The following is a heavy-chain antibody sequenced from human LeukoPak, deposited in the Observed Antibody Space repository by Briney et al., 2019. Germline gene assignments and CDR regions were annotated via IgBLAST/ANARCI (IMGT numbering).Heavy chain of an antibody. J-gene: IGHJ5*02. CDR1: GFTFSDYY. CDR3: ARVGKGATTGRWIWFDP. Sequence: KPGGSLRLSCAASGFTFSDYYMSWIRHAPGKGLEWVSYISSSGSTIYYADSVKGRFTISRDNAKNSLYLQMNSLRDEDTAVYYCARVGKGATTGRWIWFDPWGQGTLVTVSS. CDR2: ISSSGSTI. V-gene: IGHV3-11*01. D-gene: IGHD1-26*01.